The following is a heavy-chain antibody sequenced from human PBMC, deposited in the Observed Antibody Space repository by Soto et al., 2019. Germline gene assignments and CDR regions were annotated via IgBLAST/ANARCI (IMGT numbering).Heavy chain of an antibody. CDR3: ARHGHWAPLDD. J-gene: IGHJ4*02. CDR2: IYYNVTS. V-gene: IGHV4-39*01. Sequence: SETLSLTCTVSGGSISSSDYYWGWIRQPPGKGLERIGNIYYNVTSYYNPSLKSRLTISADTSKNQFSLKLSSVTAADTAVYYCARHGHWAPLDDWGQGTLVTVSS. CDR1: GGSISSSDYY. D-gene: IGHD3-16*01.